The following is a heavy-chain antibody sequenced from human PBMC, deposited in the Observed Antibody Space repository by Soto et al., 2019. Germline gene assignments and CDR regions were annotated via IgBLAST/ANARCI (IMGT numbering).Heavy chain of an antibody. CDR2: IGGSGSSA. Sequence: GGSLRLSCAASGFTFKNFAVSWVRQAPGKGMEWVSAIGGSGSSANYADSVKGRFTVSRDDSKSTLYLQMSGLRVDDTAVYYCAKVPTIFGGRSQGYYFDYWGQGTLVTVSS. V-gene: IGHV3-23*01. J-gene: IGHJ4*02. CDR1: GFTFKNFA. CDR3: AKVPTIFGGRSQGYYFDY. D-gene: IGHD3-3*01.